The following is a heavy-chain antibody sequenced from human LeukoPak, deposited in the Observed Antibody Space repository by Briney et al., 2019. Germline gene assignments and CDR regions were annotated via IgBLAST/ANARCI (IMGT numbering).Heavy chain of an antibody. CDR1: GYTFTSYG. J-gene: IGHJ3*02. V-gene: IGHV1-2*02. Sequence: ASVKVSCKASGYTFTSYGISWVRQAPGQGLEWMGWINPNSGGTNYAQKFQGRVTMTRDTSISTAYMELSRLRSDDTAVYYCARVRYYGDHGGDAFDIWGQGTMVTVSS. CDR2: INPNSGGT. D-gene: IGHD4-17*01. CDR3: ARVRYYGDHGGDAFDI.